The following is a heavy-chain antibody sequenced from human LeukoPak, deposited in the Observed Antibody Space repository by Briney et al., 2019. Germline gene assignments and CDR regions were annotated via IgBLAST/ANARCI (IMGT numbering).Heavy chain of an antibody. J-gene: IGHJ4*02. CDR3: VKDLKRHFGWDVGRK. CDR1: GFTFTNYA. CDR2: IIGSGIST. Sequence: PGGSLSLSCAASGFTFTNYAMSWVRQAPGKGLEWVLTIIGSGISTYYADSVKGRFTISRDNSQNTLYLHMNSLTAADTAVYYCVKDLKRHFGWDVGRKWGQGTLVTVSS. D-gene: IGHD3-9*01. V-gene: IGHV3-23*01.